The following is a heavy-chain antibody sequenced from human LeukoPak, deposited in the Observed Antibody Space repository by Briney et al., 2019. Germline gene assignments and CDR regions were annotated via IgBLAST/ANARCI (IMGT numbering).Heavy chain of an antibody. CDR3: AIAGLNYFYFYMDV. V-gene: IGHV1-69*05. CDR1: GGTFNNYA. Sequence: GASVKVSCKASGGTFNNYAISWVRQAPGHGLEWMGGIIPIFGTAKYAQKFQGRVTIATDDSTTTAYMELSSLRSEDTAVYYCAIAGLNYFYFYMDVWGKGTTVTVSS. D-gene: IGHD1-14*01. CDR2: IIPIFGTA. J-gene: IGHJ6*03.